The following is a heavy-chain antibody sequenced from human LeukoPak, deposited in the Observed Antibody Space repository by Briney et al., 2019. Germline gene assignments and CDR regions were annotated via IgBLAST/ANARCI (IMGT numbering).Heavy chain of an antibody. V-gene: IGHV3-23*01. Sequence: GGSLRLSCAASGFTFSSYAMSWVRQAPGKGLEWVSAISGSGGSTYYADSVKGRFTISRDNSKNTLYLQMNSLRAEDTAVYYCAKQINYDSSGYYSHAFDIWGQGTMVTVSS. D-gene: IGHD3-22*01. J-gene: IGHJ3*02. CDR2: ISGSGGST. CDR3: AKQINYDSSGYYSHAFDI. CDR1: GFTFSSYA.